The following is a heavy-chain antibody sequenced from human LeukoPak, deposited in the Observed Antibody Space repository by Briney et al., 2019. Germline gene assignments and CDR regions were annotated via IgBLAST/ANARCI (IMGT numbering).Heavy chain of an antibody. V-gene: IGHV3-30*18. CDR3: AKDSDYYDSSGYYSEFDY. CDR2: ISYDGSNK. Sequence: GGSLRLSCAASGFTFSSYGMHWVRQAPGKGLEWVAVISYDGSNKYYADSVKGRFTISRGNSKNTLYLQMNSLRAEDTAVYYCAKDSDYYDSSGYYSEFDYWGQGTLVTVSS. J-gene: IGHJ4*02. D-gene: IGHD3-22*01. CDR1: GFTFSSYG.